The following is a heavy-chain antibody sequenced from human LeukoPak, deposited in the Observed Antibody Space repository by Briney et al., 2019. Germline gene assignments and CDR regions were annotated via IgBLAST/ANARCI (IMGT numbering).Heavy chain of an antibody. CDR2: IGLSGYPL. CDR1: GFPFSRFY. D-gene: IGHD3-22*01. J-gene: IGHJ4*02. V-gene: IGHV3-11*04. CDR3: ARKDFSSGSFSY. Sequence: GGSLRLSCAVSGFPFSRFYMSWIRQAPGKGLEWISYIGLSGYPLDYADSVRGRFTISRDNAKSSLYLEMNSLRAEDTAVYYCARKDFSSGSFSYWGQGTLVTVSS.